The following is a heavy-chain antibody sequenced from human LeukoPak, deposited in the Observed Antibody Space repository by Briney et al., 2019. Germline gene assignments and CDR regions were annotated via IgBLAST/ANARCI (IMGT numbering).Heavy chain of an antibody. Sequence: PGGSLRLSCTASGFTFSSHSMSWVRQAPGKGLEWVANIKQDGSEKYYVDSVKGRFTISRDNAKNSLYLQMNSLRAEDTAVYYCARGSGWYFYWGQGTLVTASS. CDR2: IKQDGSEK. J-gene: IGHJ4*02. CDR1: GFTFSSHS. V-gene: IGHV3-7*01. CDR3: ARGSGWYFY. D-gene: IGHD6-19*01.